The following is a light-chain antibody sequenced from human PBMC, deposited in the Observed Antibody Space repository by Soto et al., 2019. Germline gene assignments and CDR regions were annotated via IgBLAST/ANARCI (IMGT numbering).Light chain of an antibody. CDR3: QSYDSSNPV. CDR2: EDN. V-gene: IGLV6-57*04. Sequence: NFMLTQPHSVSESPGKTVTISCTRSSGSIASNYVQWYQQRPGIAPTTVIYEDNQRHSGVPDRFSGSIDSSSNSASLTISGLNTEDEADYYCQSYDSSNPVFGGGTKLTVL. J-gene: IGLJ2*01. CDR1: SGSIASNY.